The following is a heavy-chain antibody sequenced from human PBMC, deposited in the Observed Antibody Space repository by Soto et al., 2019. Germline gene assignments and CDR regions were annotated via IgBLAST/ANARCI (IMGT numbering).Heavy chain of an antibody. Sequence: GGSLRLSCAASGFTFSSYAMSWVRQAPGKGLEWVSAISGSGGSTYYADSVKGRFTISRDNSKNTLYLQMNSLRAEDTAVYYCAKRLKTLVVPAAMNYYGMDVWGQGTTVTVS. D-gene: IGHD2-2*01. CDR3: AKRLKTLVVPAAMNYYGMDV. CDR2: ISGSGGST. V-gene: IGHV3-23*01. J-gene: IGHJ6*02. CDR1: GFTFSSYA.